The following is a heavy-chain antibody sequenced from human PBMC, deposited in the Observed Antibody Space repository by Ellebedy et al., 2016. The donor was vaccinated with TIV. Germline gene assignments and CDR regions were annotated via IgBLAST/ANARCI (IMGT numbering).Heavy chain of an antibody. CDR2: SYGGGGT. CDR1: ASIVSSNY. D-gene: IGHD3-16*01. V-gene: IGHV3-66*01. J-gene: IGHJ4*02. CDR3: ARGLGYGGEAIDY. Sequence: PGGSLRLSCAASASIVSSNYMRWVRHAPGKGLEWVSISYGGGGTYYGDSVKGRFTISRDNSKNTLYLQMNSLRVEDTAVYYCARGLGYGGEAIDYWGQGTLVTVSS.